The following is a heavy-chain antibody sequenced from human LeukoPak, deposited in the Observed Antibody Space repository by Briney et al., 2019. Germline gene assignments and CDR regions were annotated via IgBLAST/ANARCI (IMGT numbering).Heavy chain of an antibody. CDR2: TRNKANSYTT. CDR3: AIERWDSSGYFDY. J-gene: IGHJ4*02. Sequence: PGGSLRLSCTASGFTFSDHYMDWVRQAPGKGLEWVGRTRNKANSYTTEYAASVKGRFTISRDDSKNSLYLQMNSLKTEDTAVYYCAIERWDSSGYFDYWGQGTLVTVSS. CDR1: GFTFSDHY. V-gene: IGHV3-72*01. D-gene: IGHD3-22*01.